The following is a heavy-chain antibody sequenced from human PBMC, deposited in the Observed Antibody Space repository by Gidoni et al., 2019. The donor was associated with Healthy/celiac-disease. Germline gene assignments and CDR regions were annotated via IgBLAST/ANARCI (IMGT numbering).Heavy chain of an antibody. CDR3: AHSISSSSETAGKFDY. CDR2: IYWDDDK. J-gene: IGHJ4*02. CDR1: GSSLSTSGVG. D-gene: IGHD6-6*01. Sequence: QITLKESGPTLVKPTKTLTLTCTFSGSSLSTSGVGVGWIRQPPGKALEWLALIYWDDDKRYNPSLKGRLTITKDTSKNQVVLTMTNMDPVDTATYYCAHSISSSSETAGKFDYWGQGTLVTVSS. V-gene: IGHV2-5*02.